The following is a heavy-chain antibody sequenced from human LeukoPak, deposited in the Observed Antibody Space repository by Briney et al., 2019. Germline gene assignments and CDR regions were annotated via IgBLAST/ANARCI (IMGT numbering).Heavy chain of an antibody. J-gene: IGHJ6*02. CDR2: INTDGTTT. V-gene: IGHV3-74*01. CDR1: GFAFSSYW. CDR3: AVNYYDDSGYYYYALDV. D-gene: IGHD3-22*01. Sequence: GGSLRLSCAASGFAFSSYWMHWVRQDPGKGLVWVSRINTDGTTTVYADSVRGRFTISRDNAKNSLYLQMNSLRDEDTAVYYCAVNYYDDSGYYYYALDVWGQGTTVTVSS.